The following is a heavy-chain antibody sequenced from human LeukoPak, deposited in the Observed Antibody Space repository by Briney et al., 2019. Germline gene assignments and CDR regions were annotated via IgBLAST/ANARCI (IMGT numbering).Heavy chain of an antibody. CDR3: ARGGSGSYYSDWFDP. CDR2: IYYSGST. D-gene: IGHD1-26*01. Sequence: PSETLSLTCTVSGCSISSYYWSWIRQPPGKGLEWIGYIYYSGSTNYNPSLKSRVTISVDTSKNQFSLKLSSVTAADTAVYYCARGGSGSYYSDWFDPWGQGTLVTVSS. J-gene: IGHJ5*02. CDR1: GCSISSYY. V-gene: IGHV4-59*01.